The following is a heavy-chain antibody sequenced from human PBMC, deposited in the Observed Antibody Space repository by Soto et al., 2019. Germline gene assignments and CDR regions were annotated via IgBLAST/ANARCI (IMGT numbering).Heavy chain of an antibody. V-gene: IGHV1-3*05. D-gene: IGHD2-21*02. CDR2: INAGNGNT. CDR3: ARSIVVVTALDC. J-gene: IGHJ4*02. Sequence: QVQLVQSGAEEKKPGASVKVSCKASGYTFTSYAMHWVRQAPGQRLEWMGWINAGNGNTKYSQKFQVRVTITRDTSASTAYMELSSLRSEDTAVYYCARSIVVVTALDCWGQGTLVTVSS. CDR1: GYTFTSYA.